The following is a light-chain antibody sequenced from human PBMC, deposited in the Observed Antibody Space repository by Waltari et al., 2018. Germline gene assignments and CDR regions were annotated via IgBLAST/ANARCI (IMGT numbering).Light chain of an antibody. CDR1: QGVSSY. V-gene: IGKV1-9*01. CDR2: GAS. J-gene: IGKJ2*02. CDR3: QQLHSYPRT. Sequence: DIQLTQSPSFPSAAVGDRVTITCRASQGVSSYLAWYQQKPGKAPKVLIYGASTLQRGVPSRFSGSGSGTEFSLTIISLQPEDSATYYCQQLHSYPRTFGQGTKLEIK.